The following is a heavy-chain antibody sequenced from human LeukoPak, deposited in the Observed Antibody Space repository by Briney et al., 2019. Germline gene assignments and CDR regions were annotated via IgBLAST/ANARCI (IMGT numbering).Heavy chain of an antibody. CDR1: GFSFSSYW. J-gene: IGHJ4*02. CDR2: IKPDGSEK. CDR3: ARERMYSGSGSTYPYYDY. D-gene: IGHD3-10*01. V-gene: IGHV3-7*01. Sequence: PGGSLRLSCAASGFSFSSYWMAWVRQSPGKGLEWVANIKPDGSEKYYVDSVKGRCTISRDNAKNALYLEVDSLRAADTAVYYCARERMYSGSGSTYPYYDYWGQGTPVTVSS.